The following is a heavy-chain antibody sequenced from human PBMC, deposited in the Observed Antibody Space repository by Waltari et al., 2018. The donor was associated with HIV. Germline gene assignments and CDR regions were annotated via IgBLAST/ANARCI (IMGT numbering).Heavy chain of an antibody. CDR2: ISAYNGNT. Sequence: QVQLVQSGAEVKKPGASVNVSCEASGYTFTSYGFSRLRQPHGQGLEWMGWISAYNGNTNYAQKLQGIVTMTTDTSTSTAYMELRSLSSDDTAVYYCARDQTYQLRSYGMDVWGQGTTVTVSS. CDR1: GYTFTSYG. CDR3: ARDQTYQLRSYGMDV. V-gene: IGHV1-18*01. D-gene: IGHD2-2*01. J-gene: IGHJ6*02.